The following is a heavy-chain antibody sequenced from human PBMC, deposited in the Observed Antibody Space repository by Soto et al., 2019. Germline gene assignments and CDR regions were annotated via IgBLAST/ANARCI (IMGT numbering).Heavy chain of an antibody. V-gene: IGHV1-18*04. D-gene: IGHD6-13*01. CDR1: GYTFTSYG. CDR2: ISAYNGNT. Sequence: ASVKVSCKASGYTFTSYGISWVRQAPGHGLEWMGWISAYNGNTNYAQKLQGRVTMTTDTSTSTAYMELRSLRSDDTAVCYCATDDSQGIAAAGIFYYYGMDVWGQGTTVTVS. CDR3: ATDDSQGIAAAGIFYYYGMDV. J-gene: IGHJ6*02.